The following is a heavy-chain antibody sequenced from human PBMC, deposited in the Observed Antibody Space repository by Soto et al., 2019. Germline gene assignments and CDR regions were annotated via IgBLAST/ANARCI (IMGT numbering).Heavy chain of an antibody. CDR1: GFTFSSYG. J-gene: IGHJ4*02. CDR3: ARVSCSGGSCLGHASY. V-gene: IGHV3-33*01. Sequence: GGSLRLSCAASGFTFSSYGMHWVRQAPGKGLEWVAVIWYDGSNKYYADSVKGRFTISRDNSKNTLYLQMNSLRAEDTAVYYCARVSCSGGSCLGHASYWGQGTLVTVSS. D-gene: IGHD2-15*01. CDR2: IWYDGSNK.